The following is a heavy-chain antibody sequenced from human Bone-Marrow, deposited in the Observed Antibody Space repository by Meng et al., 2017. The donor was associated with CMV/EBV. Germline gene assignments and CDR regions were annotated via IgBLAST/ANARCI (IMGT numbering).Heavy chain of an antibody. D-gene: IGHD3-3*01. V-gene: IGHV1-18*01. CDR2: ISAYNGNT. Sequence: APVKVSCKASGYTFTSYGISWVRQAPGQGLEWMGWISAYNGNTNYAQKRQGRVTMTTDTSTSTAYMELRSLRSDDTAVYYCARGRLGYYDFWSGYYPYYYGMDVWGQGTTVTVSS. CDR3: ARGRLGYYDFWSGYYPYYYGMDV. J-gene: IGHJ6*02. CDR1: GYTFTSYG.